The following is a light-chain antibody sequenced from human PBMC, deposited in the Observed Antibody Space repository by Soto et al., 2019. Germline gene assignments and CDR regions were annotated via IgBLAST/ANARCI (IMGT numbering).Light chain of an antibody. CDR1: QSISDT. CDR3: QQYGGSTRT. CDR2: SAS. V-gene: IGKV3-20*01. Sequence: EIVMTQSPATLSVSPGGRATLSCRASQSISDTLAWYQQKPGQAPRLLIYSASRRATGFPARFSGSGSGTDFTLSISRLEPEDFAVYYCQQYGGSTRTFGQGTKV. J-gene: IGKJ1*01.